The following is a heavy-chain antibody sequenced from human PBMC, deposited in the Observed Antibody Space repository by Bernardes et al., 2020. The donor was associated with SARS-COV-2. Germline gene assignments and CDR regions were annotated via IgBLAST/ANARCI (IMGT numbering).Heavy chain of an antibody. CDR3: AKDRSSSGWSSGFDY. J-gene: IGHJ4*02. D-gene: IGHD6-19*01. CDR2: ISSSGGST. CDR1: GFTFSSYA. Sequence: GGSLRLSCAASGFTFSSYAMSWVRQAPGKGLEWVSAISSSGGSTYYADSVKGRFTISRDNSKNTLYLQMNSLRAEDTAVYYCAKDRSSSGWSSGFDYGGQGTRVTVSP. V-gene: IGHV3-23*01.